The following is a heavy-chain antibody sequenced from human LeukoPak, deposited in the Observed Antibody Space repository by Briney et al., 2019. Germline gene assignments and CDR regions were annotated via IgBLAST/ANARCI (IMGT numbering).Heavy chain of an antibody. CDR2: IDHRGDT. CDR1: GESFNRYY. Sequence: PSETLSLTCAVYGESFNRYYWSWIRQSPGKGLEWIAEIDHRGDTNYNPSVKGRVIISIDTSKNQFSLKVKSVTATDTAVYYCARGPTISGTGYFDCWGQGTLVTVSS. V-gene: IGHV4-34*01. D-gene: IGHD1-7*01. CDR3: ARGPTISGTGYFDC. J-gene: IGHJ4*03.